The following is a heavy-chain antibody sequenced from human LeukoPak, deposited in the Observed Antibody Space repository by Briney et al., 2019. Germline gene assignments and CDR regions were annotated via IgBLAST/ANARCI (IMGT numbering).Heavy chain of an antibody. J-gene: IGHJ2*01. CDR1: GGSISGYY. Sequence: PSETLSLTCTVSGGSISGYYWSWIRQPPGKGLEWIGYIYYSGSTNYNPSLKSRVSISVDTSKNHFSLKLSSLTAADTAVYYCARHWMAVAPYWYFDLWGRGTLVTVSS. V-gene: IGHV4-59*08. CDR2: IYYSGST. CDR3: ARHWMAVAPYWYFDL. D-gene: IGHD6-19*01.